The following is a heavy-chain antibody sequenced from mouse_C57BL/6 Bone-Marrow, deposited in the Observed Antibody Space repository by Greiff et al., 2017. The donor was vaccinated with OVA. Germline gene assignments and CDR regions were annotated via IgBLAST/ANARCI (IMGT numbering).Heavy chain of an antibody. CDR3: TTDGYPTWFAY. CDR2: IDPEDGDT. CDR1: GFNIKDYY. Sequence: DVHLVESGAELVRPGASVKLSCTASGFNIKDYYMHWVKQRPEQGLEWIGRIDPEDGDTEYAPKFQGKATMTADTSSNTAYLQLSSLTSEDTAVYYCTTDGYPTWFAYWGQGTLVTVSA. D-gene: IGHD2-3*01. V-gene: IGHV14-1*01. J-gene: IGHJ3*01.